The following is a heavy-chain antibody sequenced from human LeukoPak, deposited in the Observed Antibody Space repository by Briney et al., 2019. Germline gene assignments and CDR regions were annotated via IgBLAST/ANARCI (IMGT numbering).Heavy chain of an antibody. CDR1: GFTFSSYG. CDR3: AKDNSAAGILFDY. D-gene: IGHD6-13*01. CDR2: ISYDGSNK. V-gene: IGHV3-30*18. Sequence: GGSLRLSCAASGFTFSSYGMHWVRQAPGKGLEWVAVISYDGSNKYYADSVKGRFTISRDNSKNTLYLQMNSLRAEDTAVYYCAKDNSAAGILFDYWGQGTLVTVSS. J-gene: IGHJ4*02.